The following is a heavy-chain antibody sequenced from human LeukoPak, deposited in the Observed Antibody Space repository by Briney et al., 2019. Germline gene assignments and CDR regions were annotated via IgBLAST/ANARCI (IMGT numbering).Heavy chain of an antibody. V-gene: IGHV3-30*12. CDR2: IWSDASNR. CDR3: VRDAQRGFDYSNSLRY. Sequence: GGSLRLSCAASGFIFSHHGMHWVRQAPGKGLEWVAVIWSDASNRFYATSVKGRFTISRDNFQKTVFLQMNSQRVEDTGIYYCVRDAQRGFDYSNSLRYWGHGTLVTVSS. D-gene: IGHD4-11*01. CDR1: GFIFSHHG. J-gene: IGHJ4*01.